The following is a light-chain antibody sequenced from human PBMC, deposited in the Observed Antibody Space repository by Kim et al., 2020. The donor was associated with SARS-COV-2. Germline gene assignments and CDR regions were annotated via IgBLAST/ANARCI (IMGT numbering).Light chain of an antibody. CDR1: QSLLHSNGYNL. CDR3: MQALQTPPT. J-gene: IGKJ4*01. V-gene: IGKV2-28*01. CDR2: LGS. Sequence: DIVMTQSPLSLPVTPGEPASISCKSSQSLLHSNGYNLLDWYLQKPGQSPQLLIYLGSNRAAGVPDRFSGSGSGTDFTLKISRVEAEDVGVYYCMQALQTPPTFGGGTKVDIK.